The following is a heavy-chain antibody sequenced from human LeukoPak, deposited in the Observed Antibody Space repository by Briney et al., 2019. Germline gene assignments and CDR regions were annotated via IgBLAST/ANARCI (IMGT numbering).Heavy chain of an antibody. J-gene: IGHJ4*02. D-gene: IGHD2-15*01. CDR1: GFTVSSNY. CDR2: IYSGGST. CDR3: AREGGYCSGGSCYRRGYFDY. Sequence: GGSLRLSCAASGFTVSSNYMSWVRQAPGKGLEWVSVIYSGGSTYYADSVKGRFTISRDNSKNTLYLRMNSLRAEDTAVYYCAREGGYCSGGSCYRRGYFDYWGQGTLVTVSS. V-gene: IGHV3-53*01.